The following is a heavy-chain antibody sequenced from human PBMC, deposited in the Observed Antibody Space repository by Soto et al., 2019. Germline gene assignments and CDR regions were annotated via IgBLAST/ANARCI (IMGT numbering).Heavy chain of an antibody. V-gene: IGHV3-23*01. Sequence: EVQLLESGGGLVQPGGSLRLSCAASGFTFSSYAMSWVRQAPGKGLEWVSAISGSGGSTYYADSVKGRFTISRDNSKNTLYLQMNSLRAEHTAVYYCAKGDPFTIFGVVIAGDYWGQGTLVTVSS. CDR3: AKGDPFTIFGVVIAGDY. D-gene: IGHD3-3*01. J-gene: IGHJ4*02. CDR2: ISGSGGST. CDR1: GFTFSSYA.